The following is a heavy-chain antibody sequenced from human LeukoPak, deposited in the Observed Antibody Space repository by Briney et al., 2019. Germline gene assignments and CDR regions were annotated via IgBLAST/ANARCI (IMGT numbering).Heavy chain of an antibody. Sequence: KPGGSLRLSCAASGFTFDDYAMHWVRQAPGKGLEWVSGISWNSGSIGYADSVKGRFTISRDNAKSSLYLQMNSLRAEDTALYYCAKGFSRYDFWSGYDYYFDYWGQGTLVTVSS. CDR1: GFTFDDYA. J-gene: IGHJ4*02. V-gene: IGHV3-9*01. CDR3: AKGFSRYDFWSGYDYYFDY. D-gene: IGHD3-3*01. CDR2: ISWNSGSI.